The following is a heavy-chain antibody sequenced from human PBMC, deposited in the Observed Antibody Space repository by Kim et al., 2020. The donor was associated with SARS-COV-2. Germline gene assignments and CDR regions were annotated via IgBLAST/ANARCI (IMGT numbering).Heavy chain of an antibody. J-gene: IGHJ6*02. D-gene: IGHD2-15*01. CDR2: N. CDR3: ARDLTLYGMDV. Sequence: NDYAVSVKSRITINPDTSKNQFSLQLNSVTPEDTAVYYCARDLTLYGMDVWGQGTTVTVSS. V-gene: IGHV6-1*01.